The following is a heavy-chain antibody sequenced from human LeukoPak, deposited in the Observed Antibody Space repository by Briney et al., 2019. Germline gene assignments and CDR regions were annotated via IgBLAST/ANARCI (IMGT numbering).Heavy chain of an antibody. CDR1: GGSISSYY. D-gene: IGHD5-12*01. CDR2: IYYSGST. J-gene: IGHJ4*02. CDR3: ARDKGLRDGYNGFDY. V-gene: IGHV4-59*01. Sequence: SETLSLTCTVSGGSISSYYWSWIRQPPGKGLEWIGYIYYSGSTNYNPSLKSRVTISVDTSKNQFSLKLSSVTAADTAVYYCARDKGLRDGYNGFDYWGQGTLVTASS.